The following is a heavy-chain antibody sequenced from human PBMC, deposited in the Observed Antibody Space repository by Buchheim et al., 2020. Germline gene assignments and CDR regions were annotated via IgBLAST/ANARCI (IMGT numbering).Heavy chain of an antibody. J-gene: IGHJ6*02. CDR1: GFTFSSYW. CDR2: IKQDGSEK. Sequence: VQLVESGGGVVQPGRSLRLSCAASGFTFSSYWMSWVRQAPGKGLEWVANIKQDGSEKYYVDSVKGRFTISRDNAKNSLYLQMNSLRAEDTAVYYCARDRVTIFGVVINYYYYYGMDVWGQGTT. CDR3: ARDRVTIFGVVINYYYYYGMDV. D-gene: IGHD3-3*01. V-gene: IGHV3-7*01.